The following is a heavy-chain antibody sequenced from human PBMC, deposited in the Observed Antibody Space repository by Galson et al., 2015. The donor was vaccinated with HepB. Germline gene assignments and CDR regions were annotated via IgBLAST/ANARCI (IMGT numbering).Heavy chain of an antibody. CDR2: IHPKSGGT. J-gene: IGHJ4*02. CDR1: GYTFTNYG. Sequence: SVKVSCKASGYTFTNYGINWVRQTPGQGLEWVGWIHPKSGGTGYAQKFQGRVAMTRDTSISTLYMELSSLRSDDTAIYYCARDGVAIMVELDYWGQGTLVTVSS. V-gene: IGHV1-2*02. CDR3: ARDGVAIMVELDY. D-gene: IGHD3-10*01.